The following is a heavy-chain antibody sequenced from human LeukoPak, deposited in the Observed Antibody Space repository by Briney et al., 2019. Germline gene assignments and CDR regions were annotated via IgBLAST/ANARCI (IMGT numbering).Heavy chain of an antibody. J-gene: IGHJ6*03. D-gene: IGHD6-19*01. CDR3: ARAGNGWYHYYYMDV. Sequence: GGSLRLSCAASGFTFSSYSMNWVRQAPGKGLEWVSYISSSGRTSYYADSVKGRFTISRDNANNSLYLQMNSLRAEDTAVYYCARAGNGWYHYYYMDVWGKGTTVTISS. CDR1: GFTFSSYS. CDR2: ISSSGRTS. V-gene: IGHV3-48*04.